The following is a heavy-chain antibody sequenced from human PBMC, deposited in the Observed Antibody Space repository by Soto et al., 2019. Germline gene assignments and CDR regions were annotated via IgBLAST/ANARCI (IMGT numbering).Heavy chain of an antibody. D-gene: IGHD5-18*01. Sequence: GGSLRLSCAASGFTFTSYAMTWVRQAPGKGLEWLSTISGRGASTYDTDSVKGRFTISRDNSKNMLYLQLNSLRAEDTAVYYCAKAGRGHSYSYYSDCWGQGTLVTVSS. CDR1: GFTFTSYA. CDR3: AKAGRGHSYSYYSDC. J-gene: IGHJ4*02. CDR2: ISGRGAST. V-gene: IGHV3-23*01.